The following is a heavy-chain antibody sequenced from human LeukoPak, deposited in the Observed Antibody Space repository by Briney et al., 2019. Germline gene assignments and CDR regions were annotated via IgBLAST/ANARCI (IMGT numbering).Heavy chain of an antibody. D-gene: IGHD1-26*01. J-gene: IGHJ5*01. CDR2: INTGGSA. Sequence: GGSLRLSCAASGFPFSPNYMSWVRQAPGKGLEWVSVINTGGSAFYADSVKGRFTISRDNSNNTLYLQMNSLRAEDTAVYYCARVRRQVGSRWFDSWGQGILVTVSS. V-gene: IGHV3-53*01. CDR1: GFPFSPNY. CDR3: ARVRRQVGSRWFDS.